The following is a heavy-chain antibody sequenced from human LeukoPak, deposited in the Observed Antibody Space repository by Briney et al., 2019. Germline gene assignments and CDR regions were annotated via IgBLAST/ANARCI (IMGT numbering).Heavy chain of an antibody. J-gene: IGHJ5*02. CDR2: ISYDGSNK. CDR1: GFTFSSYA. Sequence: PGRSLRLSCTASGFTFSSYAMHWVRQAPGKGLEWVAVISYDGSNKYYADSVKGRFTISRDNSKNTLYLQMSSLRAEDTAVYYCARGYFSESGYNWFDPWGQGVLVTVSS. CDR3: ARGYFSESGYNWFDP. D-gene: IGHD3-10*01. V-gene: IGHV3-30-3*01.